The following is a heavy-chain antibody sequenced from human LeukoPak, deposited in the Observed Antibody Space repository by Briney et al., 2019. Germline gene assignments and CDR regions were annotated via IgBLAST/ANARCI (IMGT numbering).Heavy chain of an antibody. V-gene: IGHV3-73*01. J-gene: IGHJ4*02. CDR1: GFTFSGSA. Sequence: GGSLRLSCAASGFTFSGSAMHWVRQASGKGLEWVGRIRSKANTYATAYGASVKGRFTISRDDSKNTAYLQMNSMKREDTAVYYCTRDSNDISSGWYAEDWGQGTLVTVSS. D-gene: IGHD6-19*01. CDR3: TRDSNDISSGWYAED. CDR2: IRSKANTYAT.